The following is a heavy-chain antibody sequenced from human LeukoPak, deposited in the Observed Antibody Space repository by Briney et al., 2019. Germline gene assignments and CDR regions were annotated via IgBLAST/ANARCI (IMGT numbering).Heavy chain of an antibody. CDR3: ARDRDGYKYTPSNYYYYMDV. CDR2: IKQDGSEK. D-gene: IGHD5-24*01. Sequence: QTGGSLRLSCAASGFTFSSYWMSWVRQAPGKGLEWVANIKQDGSEKYYVDSVKGRFAISRDNAKNSLYLQMNSLRAEDTAVYYCARDRDGYKYTPSNYYYYMDVWGKGTTVTISS. J-gene: IGHJ6*03. CDR1: GFTFSSYW. V-gene: IGHV3-7*01.